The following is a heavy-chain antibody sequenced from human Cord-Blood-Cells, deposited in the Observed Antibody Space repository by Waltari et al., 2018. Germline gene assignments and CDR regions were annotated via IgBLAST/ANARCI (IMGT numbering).Heavy chain of an antibody. Sequence: QVQLVQSGAEVKKPASSLKASCKAFGGTFSSYAISWVRQAPEQGLGWMGGLNPYLRTGMYAQKFRSRVTITAEESTSTAYMGLSSLRSEGTAVYYCARGGEDIVATIPRYYYYYMDVWGKGTTVTVSS. D-gene: IGHD5-12*01. CDR1: GGTFSSYA. CDR3: ARGGEDIVATIPRYYYYYMDV. CDR2: LNPYLRTG. J-gene: IGHJ6*03. V-gene: IGHV1-69*01.